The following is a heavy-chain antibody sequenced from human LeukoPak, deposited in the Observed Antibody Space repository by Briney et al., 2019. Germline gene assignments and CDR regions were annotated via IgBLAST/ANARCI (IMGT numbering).Heavy chain of an antibody. V-gene: IGHV4-4*07. Sequence: SETLSLTCTVSGGSISSYYWSWIRQPAGKGLEWIGRIYTSGSTNYNPSLKSRVTMSVDTSKNQFSLKLSPVTAADTAVYYCARGVYGRAPYYYYGMDVWGQGTTVTVSS. D-gene: IGHD4-17*01. CDR1: GGSISSYY. J-gene: IGHJ6*02. CDR2: IYTSGST. CDR3: ARGVYGRAPYYYYGMDV.